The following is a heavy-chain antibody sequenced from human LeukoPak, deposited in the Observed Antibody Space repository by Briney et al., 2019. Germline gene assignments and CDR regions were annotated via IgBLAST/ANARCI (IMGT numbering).Heavy chain of an antibody. V-gene: IGHV4-39*01. Sequence: SETLSLTCTVSGGSISSSSYYWGWIRQPPGKGLEWIGSIYYSGSTYYNPSLKSRVTISVDTSKNQFSLKLSSVTAADTAVYYCARVNYYDSSGSDYFDYWGQGTLVTVSS. J-gene: IGHJ4*02. CDR3: ARVNYYDSSGSDYFDY. D-gene: IGHD3-22*01. CDR1: GGSISSSSYY. CDR2: IYYSGST.